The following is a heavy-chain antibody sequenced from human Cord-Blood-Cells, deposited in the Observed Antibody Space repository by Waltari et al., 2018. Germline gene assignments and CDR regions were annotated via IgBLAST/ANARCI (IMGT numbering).Heavy chain of an antibody. Sequence: QVQLVQSGAEVKKPGASVKVSCKASGYTFTSYGISWVRQAPGQGLEWIGWISAYNGNTNYAQKLQGRVTMTTDTSTSTAYMELRSLRSDDTAVYYCARDRPNYDFWSGYNWFDPWGQGTLVTVSS. CDR3: ARDRPNYDFWSGYNWFDP. D-gene: IGHD3-3*01. V-gene: IGHV1-18*04. J-gene: IGHJ5*02. CDR1: GYTFTSYG. CDR2: ISAYNGNT.